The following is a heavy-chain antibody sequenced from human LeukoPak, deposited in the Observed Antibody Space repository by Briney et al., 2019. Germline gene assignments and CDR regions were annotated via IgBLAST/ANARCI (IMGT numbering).Heavy chain of an antibody. CDR3: ARVRVGPRGYYYYGTDV. CDR2: ISAYNGNT. D-gene: IGHD1-26*01. CDR1: GYTFTSYG. J-gene: IGHJ6*02. V-gene: IGHV1-18*01. Sequence: GASVKVSCKASGYTFTSYGISWVRQAPGQGLEWMGWISAYNGNTNYAQKLQGRVTMTTDTSTSTAYMELRSLRSDDTAVYYCARVRVGPRGYYYYGTDVWGQGTTVTVSS.